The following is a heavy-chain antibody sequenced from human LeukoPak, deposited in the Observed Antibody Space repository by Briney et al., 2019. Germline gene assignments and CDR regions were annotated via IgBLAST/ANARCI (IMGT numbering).Heavy chain of an antibody. Sequence: GGTLRLSCAASGTTFSDSWMSGVRQTPGKGLVWVARITSKSDGGTTEYAAPVKGRFTISRDDSETTLYLQMNSLKTEGTAVYYCTTDRFSWGQGTPVTVSS. CDR3: TTDRFS. CDR1: GTTFSDSW. J-gene: IGHJ5*02. CDR2: ITSKSDGGTT. V-gene: IGHV3-15*01.